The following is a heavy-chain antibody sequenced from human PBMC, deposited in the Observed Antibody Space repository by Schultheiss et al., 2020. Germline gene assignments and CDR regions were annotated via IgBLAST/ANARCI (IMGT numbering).Heavy chain of an antibody. V-gene: IGHV3-11*01. J-gene: IGHJ5*02. D-gene: IGHD4-17*01. CDR1: GFIFSDYY. CDR2: ISNSGRTI. Sequence: GGSLRLSCAASGFIFSDYYMSWIRQAPGEGLEWVSYISNSGRTIYYADSVKGRFTISRDNAKNSLYLQMNSLRAEDTAVYYCARDPYGDYWFDPWGQGTLVTVSS. CDR3: ARDPYGDYWFDP.